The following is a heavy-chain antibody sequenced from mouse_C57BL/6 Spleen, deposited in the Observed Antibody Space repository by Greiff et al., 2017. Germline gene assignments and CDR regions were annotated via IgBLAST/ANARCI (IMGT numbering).Heavy chain of an antibody. J-gene: IGHJ4*01. CDR1: GYAFSSYW. CDR2: IYPGDGDT. Sequence: QVQLQQSGAELVKPGASVKISCKASGYAFSSYWMNWVKQRPGKGLEWIGQIYPGDGDTNYNGKFKGKATLTADKSSSTAYMQLSSLTSEDSAVYFCARWGYYEGFYAMDYWGQGTSVTVSS. V-gene: IGHV1-80*01. CDR3: ARWGYYEGFYAMDY. D-gene: IGHD2-3*01.